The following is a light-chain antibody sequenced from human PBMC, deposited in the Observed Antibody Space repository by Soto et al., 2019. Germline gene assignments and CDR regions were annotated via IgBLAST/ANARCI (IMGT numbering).Light chain of an antibody. V-gene: IGKV3-11*01. J-gene: IGKJ3*01. Sequence: THPPGTLYIGRTASGARSCRASQSVSSYLAWYQQKPGQAPRLLIYDASNRATGIPARFSGSGSGTDFTLTISSLEPEDFAVYYCQQRSNWVTFGPGTKVDIK. CDR3: QQRSNWVT. CDR2: DAS. CDR1: QSVSSY.